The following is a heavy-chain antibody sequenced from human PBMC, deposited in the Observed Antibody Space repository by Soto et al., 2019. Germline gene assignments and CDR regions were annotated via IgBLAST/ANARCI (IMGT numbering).Heavy chain of an antibody. CDR1: GYSFTNYY. V-gene: IGHV1-2*04. Sequence: GASVKVSCKASGYSFTNYYINWVRQAPGQGLEWMGRINPNSGGAMYAQKFQGWVTMTRDTSVSTVYMEVTSLRSNDTAVYYCARDQSRGYFYGMDVLGQGTTATVSS. D-gene: IGHD2-21*01. J-gene: IGHJ6*02. CDR2: INPNSGGA. CDR3: ARDQSRGYFYGMDV.